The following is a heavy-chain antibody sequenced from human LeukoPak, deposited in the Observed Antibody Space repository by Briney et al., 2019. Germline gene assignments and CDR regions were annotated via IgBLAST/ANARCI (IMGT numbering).Heavy chain of an antibody. Sequence: PGGSLRLSSTASGFTFGDYAMSWFRQAPGKGLEWVGFIRSKAYGGTTEYAASVKGRFTISRDDSKSIAYLQMNSLKTEDTAVYYCTRRYSSGWYYFDYWGQGTLVTVSS. CDR2: IRSKAYGGTT. CDR1: GFTFGDYA. J-gene: IGHJ4*02. CDR3: TRRYSSGWYYFDY. V-gene: IGHV3-49*03. D-gene: IGHD6-19*01.